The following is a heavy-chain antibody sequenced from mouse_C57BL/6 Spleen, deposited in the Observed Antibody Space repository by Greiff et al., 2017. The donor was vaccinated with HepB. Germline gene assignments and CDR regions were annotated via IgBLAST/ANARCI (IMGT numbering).Heavy chain of an antibody. D-gene: IGHD1-1*01. J-gene: IGHJ3*01. V-gene: IGHV5-6*01. CDR1: GFTFSSYG. Sequence: EVKLQESGGDLVKPGGSLKLSCAASGFTFSSYGMSWVRQTPDKRLEWVATISSGGSYTYYPDSVKGRFTISRDNAKNTLYLQMSSLKSEDTAMYYCARPGDYYGSSSAWFAYWGQGTLVTVSA. CDR2: ISSGGSYT. CDR3: ARPGDYYGSSSAWFAY.